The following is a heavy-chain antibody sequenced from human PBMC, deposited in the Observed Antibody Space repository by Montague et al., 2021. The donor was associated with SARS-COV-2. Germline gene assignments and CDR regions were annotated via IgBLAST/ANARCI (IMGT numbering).Heavy chain of an antibody. Sequence: SLRLSCAASGFTFDDYALHWVRQVPGKGLEWVSGISRNSASVGFADSVQGRFTISRDNAKNSLYLHMKIVRVADTALYYCAKDIAPVAGSFGSWGQGTLVTVSS. J-gene: IGHJ4*02. CDR2: ISRNSASV. D-gene: IGHD6-19*01. CDR3: AKDIAPVAGSFGS. CDR1: GFTFDDYA. V-gene: IGHV3-9*01.